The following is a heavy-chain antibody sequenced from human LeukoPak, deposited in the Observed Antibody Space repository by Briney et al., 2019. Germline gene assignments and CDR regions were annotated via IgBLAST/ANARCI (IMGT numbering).Heavy chain of an antibody. CDR3: ATMPQKFGSSPHY. V-gene: IGHV1-24*01. CDR2: FDPEDGET. CDR1: GYTLTELS. Sequence: GASVKVSCKVSGYTLTELSMHWVRQAPGIGLEWMGGFDPEDGETIYAQKFQGRVTMTEDTSTDTAYMELSSLRSEDTAVYYCATMPQKFGSSPHYWGQGTLVTVSS. J-gene: IGHJ4*02. D-gene: IGHD6-13*01.